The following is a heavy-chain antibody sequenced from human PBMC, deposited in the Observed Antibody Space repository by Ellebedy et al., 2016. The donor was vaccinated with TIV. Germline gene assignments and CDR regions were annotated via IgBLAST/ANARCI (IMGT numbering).Heavy chain of an antibody. Sequence: KVSCKASGYSFTNYWLGWVRQMPGKGLEWVGIIYPGDSESRYSPSFQGQVTMSADKSVSSAYLQWGSLKASDTAMYYCARRGYDSMGYTPNWYFDLWGRGTLVTVSS. CDR3: ARRGYDSMGYTPNWYFDL. CDR1: GYSFTNYW. J-gene: IGHJ2*01. CDR2: IYPGDSES. V-gene: IGHV5-51*01. D-gene: IGHD3-22*01.